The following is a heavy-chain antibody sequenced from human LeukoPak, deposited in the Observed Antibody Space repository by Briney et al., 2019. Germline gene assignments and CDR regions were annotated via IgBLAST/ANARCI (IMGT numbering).Heavy chain of an antibody. CDR2: IYYSGST. J-gene: IGHJ5*02. Sequence: PSETLSLTCTVSGGSISSYYCSWIRQPPGKGLEWIGYIYYSGSTNYNPSLKSRVTISVYTSKNQFSLKLSSVTAADTAVYYCARDESVPATGRGWFDPWGQGTLVTVSS. V-gene: IGHV4-59*01. D-gene: IGHD2-2*01. CDR3: ARDESVPATGRGWFDP. CDR1: GGSISSYY.